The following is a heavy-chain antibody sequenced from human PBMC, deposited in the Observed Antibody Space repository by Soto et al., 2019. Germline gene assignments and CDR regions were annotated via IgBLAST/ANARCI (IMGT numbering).Heavy chain of an antibody. Sequence: VESLTISCEVYGNGFTRYCIVLVCQMAGKGLEWMGMIYEGDSDTRYSPSFQGQVNISDDKSISTAYLQWSSLKASDTAMYYRARKAGSYLKNWFDPWGQGTLVTVSS. CDR3: ARKAGSYLKNWFDP. V-gene: IGHV5-51*01. J-gene: IGHJ5*02. CDR1: GNGFTRYC. CDR2: IYEGDSDT. D-gene: IGHD3-10*01.